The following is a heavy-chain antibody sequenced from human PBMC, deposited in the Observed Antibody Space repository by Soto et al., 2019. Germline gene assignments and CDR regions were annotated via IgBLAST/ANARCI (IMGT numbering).Heavy chain of an antibody. D-gene: IGHD1-7*01. CDR3: AREKTTIGDFDY. V-gene: IGHV4-59*01. Sequence: SETLSLTCTVSGSPINSYYWSWFRQPPGQGLEWVGYIYYTGSTNYNPSLKSRVTISVDTSKNQFSLKLSSVTAADTAVYYCAREKTTIGDFDYWGQGTLVTVSS. CDR1: GSPINSYY. J-gene: IGHJ4*02. CDR2: IYYTGST.